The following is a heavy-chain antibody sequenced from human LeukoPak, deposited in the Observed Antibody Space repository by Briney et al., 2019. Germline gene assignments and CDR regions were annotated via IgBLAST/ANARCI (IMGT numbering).Heavy chain of an antibody. V-gene: IGHV4-59*08. J-gene: IGHJ4*02. CDR2: IHYSGST. CDR3: ARGIQRFDY. Sequence: PSETLSLTCSVSGGSISSYYWSWIRQPPGKGLECIGYIHYSGSTNYNPSLKSRVTISVDTSKNQFSLKLSSVTAADTAVYYCARGIQRFDYWGQGTLVTVSS. D-gene: IGHD5-18*01. CDR1: GGSISSYY.